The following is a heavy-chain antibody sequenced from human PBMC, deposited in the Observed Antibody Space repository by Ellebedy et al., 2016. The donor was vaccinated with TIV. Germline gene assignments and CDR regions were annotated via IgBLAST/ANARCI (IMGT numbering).Heavy chain of an antibody. D-gene: IGHD3-10*01. CDR2: INPKSGGT. V-gene: IGHV1-2*02. J-gene: IGHJ4*02. Sequence: ASVKVSCRASGGIFSRYVINWVRQAPGQGPEWMGWINPKSGGTNYGQKFQGRVTLTRDTSMNTAYMDLSRLTSDDTAVYYCARDIAMVRGVPNDYWGQGTLVTVSS. CDR3: ARDIAMVRGVPNDY. CDR1: GGIFSRYV.